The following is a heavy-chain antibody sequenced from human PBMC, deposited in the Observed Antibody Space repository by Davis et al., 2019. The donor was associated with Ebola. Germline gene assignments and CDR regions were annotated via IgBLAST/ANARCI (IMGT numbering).Heavy chain of an antibody. CDR2: IYSGGST. V-gene: IGHV3-53*01. J-gene: IGHJ3*02. CDR1: GFTFDDYA. D-gene: IGHD6-19*01. Sequence: GGSLRLSCAASGFTFDDYAMTWVRQAPGKGLEWVSVIYSGGSTYNADSVKGRFTISRDNSKNTVYLQMNSLRAEDTAVYYCASFGSGWTDAFDIWGQGTMVTVSS. CDR3: ASFGSGWTDAFDI.